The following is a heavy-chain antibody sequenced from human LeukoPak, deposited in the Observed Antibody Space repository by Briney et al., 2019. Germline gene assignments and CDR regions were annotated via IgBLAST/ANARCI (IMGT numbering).Heavy chain of an antibody. Sequence: GGSLRLSCATSGFTFSRYNMNWVRQAPGKGLEWVSSITSSSIYKYYADSMKGRFTISRDNAKNSLYLQINSLRAEDTAVYYCAKPGEVLGFGESYYFDYWGQGTLVTVSS. J-gene: IGHJ4*02. V-gene: IGHV3-21*04. D-gene: IGHD3-10*01. CDR1: GFTFSRYN. CDR2: ITSSSIYK. CDR3: AKPGEVLGFGESYYFDY.